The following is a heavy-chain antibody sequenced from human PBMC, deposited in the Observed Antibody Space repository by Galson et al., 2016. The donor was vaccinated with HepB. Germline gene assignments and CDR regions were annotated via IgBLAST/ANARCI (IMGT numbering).Heavy chain of an antibody. CDR1: GFSFSNSG. CDR3: GKHGGFDY. Sequence: SLRLSCAASGFSFSNSGRSWVRHAPGRGLEWVSGITRSGDAPHYADFVKGRFSISRDNSKNTLYLYMNNLTAGDTAIYYCGKHGGFDYWGQGALVTVSS. V-gene: IGHV3-23*01. J-gene: IGHJ4*02. D-gene: IGHD3-16*01. CDR2: ITRSGDAP.